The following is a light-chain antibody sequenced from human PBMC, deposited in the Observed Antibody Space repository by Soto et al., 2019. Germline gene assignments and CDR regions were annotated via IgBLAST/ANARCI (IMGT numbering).Light chain of an antibody. CDR1: SSDVGDYGY. Sequence: SVLTKPASVSGSPGQSITISCTGTSSDVGDYGYVSWYQHHPAKAPKLILYEVSNRASGVSNRFSGSKSGNTASLTISGLQAEDEAEYYCSSYTSSSTYVFGTGTKV. CDR3: SSYTSSSTYV. J-gene: IGLJ1*01. CDR2: EVS. V-gene: IGLV2-14*01.